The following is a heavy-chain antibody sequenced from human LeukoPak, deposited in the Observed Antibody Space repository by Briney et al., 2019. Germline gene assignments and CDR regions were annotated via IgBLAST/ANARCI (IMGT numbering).Heavy chain of an antibody. CDR1: GFTFSSYA. D-gene: IGHD3-22*01. Sequence: PGGSLRLSCAASGFTFSSYAMSWVRQAPGKGLEWVSAISGSGGSTYYADSVKSRFTISRDNSENTLYLQMNSLRAEDTAVYYCAKTALVVVISDFDYWGQGTLVTVSS. CDR2: ISGSGGST. J-gene: IGHJ4*02. V-gene: IGHV3-23*01. CDR3: AKTALVVVISDFDY.